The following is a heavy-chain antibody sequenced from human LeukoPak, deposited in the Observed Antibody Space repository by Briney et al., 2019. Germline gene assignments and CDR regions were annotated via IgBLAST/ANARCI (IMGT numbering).Heavy chain of an antibody. Sequence: PGGSLRLSCAASGFTVSSNYMSWVRQAPGKGLECVSVIYSGDSTSYADSVKGRFTISRDNFKNTLYLQMNSLRAEDTAVYYCASSFRWFSAFDILGQGTMPSVSS. D-gene: IGHD4-23*01. CDR1: GFTVSSNY. V-gene: IGHV3-53*01. J-gene: IGHJ3*02. CDR3: ASSFRWFSAFDI. CDR2: IYSGDST.